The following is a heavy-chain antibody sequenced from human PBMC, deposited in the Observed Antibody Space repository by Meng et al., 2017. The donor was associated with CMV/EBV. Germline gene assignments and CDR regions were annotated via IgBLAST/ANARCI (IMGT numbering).Heavy chain of an antibody. D-gene: IGHD3-22*01. V-gene: IGHV4-34*01. CDR2: INHSGST. CDR3: ARPHTYYYESSGYSHYYYYAMDV. Sequence: SETLSLTCAVYGGSFSGYYWSWIRQPPGKGLEWIGEINHSGSTNYNPSLKSRVTISVDTFKNQFSLKLSSVTAADTAVYYCARPHTYYYESSGYSHYYYYAMDVWGQGTTVTVSS. CDR1: GGSFSGYY. J-gene: IGHJ6*02.